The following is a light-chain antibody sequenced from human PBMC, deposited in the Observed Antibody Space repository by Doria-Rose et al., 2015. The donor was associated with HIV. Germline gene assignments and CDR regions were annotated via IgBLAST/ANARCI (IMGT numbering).Light chain of an antibody. J-gene: IGKJ1*01. CDR1: QRFSSTY. Sequence: TQSPGTLSLSPGERATLSCRASQRFSSTYLAWYQQKPGQAPSLLIYDGSTRATGIPDRFSASGSGTDFTLTINRLEPEDFALYYLHQYGTSWPFGQGTRVEI. V-gene: IGKV3-20*01. CDR3: HQYGTSWP. CDR2: DGS.